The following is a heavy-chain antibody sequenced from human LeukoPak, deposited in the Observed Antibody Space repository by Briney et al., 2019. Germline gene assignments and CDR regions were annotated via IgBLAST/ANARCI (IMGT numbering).Heavy chain of an antibody. CDR3: ARDLVVVPAAPERLDY. D-gene: IGHD2-2*01. J-gene: IGHJ4*02. CDR2: INPNSGGT. CDR1: GYTFTGYY. Sequence: GASVKVSCKASGYTFTGYYMHWVRQAPGQGLEWMGWINPNSGGTNYAQKFQGRVTMTRDTSISTAYMELSRLRSDDTAVYYCARDLVVVPAAPERLDYWGQGTLVTVSS. V-gene: IGHV1-2*02.